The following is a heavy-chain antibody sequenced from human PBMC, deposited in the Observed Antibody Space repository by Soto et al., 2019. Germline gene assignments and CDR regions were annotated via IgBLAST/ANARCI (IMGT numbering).Heavy chain of an antibody. V-gene: IGHV4-30-2*03. J-gene: IGHJ6*02. Sequence: SETLSLTCAVSGGSISSGGYSWSWIRQPPGKGLEWIGYIYNSGNTYYNPSLKSQVTISVDTSKNQFSLNVISVTAADTAVYYCRRSSRYSTDVWGQGTTVTVSS. CDR1: GGSISSGGYS. CDR3: RRSSRYSTDV. CDR2: IYNSGNT. D-gene: IGHD6-13*01.